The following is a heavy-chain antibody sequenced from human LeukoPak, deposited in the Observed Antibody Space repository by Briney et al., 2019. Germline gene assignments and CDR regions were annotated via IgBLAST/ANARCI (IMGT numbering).Heavy chain of an antibody. CDR2: ISSSSSTI. CDR3: ARPLYSSGGNYMDV. Sequence: GGSLRLSCAASGFTFSSYSMNWVRQAPGKGLEWVSYISSSSSTIYYADSVKGRFTISRENAKNSLYLQMNSPRAEDTAVYYCARPLYSSGGNYMDVWGKGTTVTVSS. D-gene: IGHD6-19*01. V-gene: IGHV3-48*01. CDR1: GFTFSSYS. J-gene: IGHJ6*03.